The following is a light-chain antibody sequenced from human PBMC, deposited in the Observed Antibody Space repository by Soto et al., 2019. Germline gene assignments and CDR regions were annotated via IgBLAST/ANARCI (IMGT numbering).Light chain of an antibody. J-gene: IGLJ2*01. CDR1: SSDVGGYDY. V-gene: IGLV2-11*01. CDR3: CSYAGSYTVV. CDR2: DVS. Sequence: QSALTQPPSVSGSPGQSVTISCTGTSSDVGGYDYVSWYQQHPGKAPKVMIYDVSERPSGVPDRFSGSKSGNTASLTISGLQAEDEADYYCCSYAGSYTVVFGGGTKLTVL.